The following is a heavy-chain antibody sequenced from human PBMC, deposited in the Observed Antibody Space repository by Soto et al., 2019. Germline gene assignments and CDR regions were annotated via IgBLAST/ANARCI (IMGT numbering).Heavy chain of an antibody. J-gene: IGHJ5*02. Sequence: QLQLQASGSGLVKPSQTLSLTCAVSGGSISSGGYSWSWIRQPPGKGLVWSGDIYHSGSTSYNPFLKSGVTISVDWSQHEFSLKLSSVTAAYTAMYYCARIASPWGQGTLGTVS. CDR1: GGSISSGGYS. D-gene: IGHD2-21*01. V-gene: IGHV4-30-2*01. CDR2: IYHSGST. CDR3: ARIASP.